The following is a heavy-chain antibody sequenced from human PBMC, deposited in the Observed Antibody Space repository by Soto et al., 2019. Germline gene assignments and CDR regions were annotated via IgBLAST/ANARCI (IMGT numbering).Heavy chain of an antibody. Sequence: PGGSLRLSCAASGFTMSTYSVTWVRQAPGKGLAWVSAILGTGDRVSYVDSVKGRFTISRDNSKNTLYLQMNSLRADDTAIYYCAKYFNTGTSSTYDSWGQGTLVTVSS. J-gene: IGHJ4*02. D-gene: IGHD1-7*01. CDR3: AKYFNTGTSSTYDS. V-gene: IGHV3-23*01. CDR1: GFTMSTYS. CDR2: ILGTGDRV.